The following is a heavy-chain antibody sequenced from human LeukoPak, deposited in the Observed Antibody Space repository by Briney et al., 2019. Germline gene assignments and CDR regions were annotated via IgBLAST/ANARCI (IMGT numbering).Heavy chain of an antibody. CDR1: GYTFNNYN. CDR2: INPNDDST. J-gene: IGHJ4*02. Sequence: ASVKVSCKASGYTFNNYNMHWVRQAPGQGLEWMGIINPNDDSTSYAQKFQGRVTMTRDTSTSTVYVELSSLRSEDTAVYYCARGLRTSGYSHWGQGTLVTVSS. V-gene: IGHV1-46*02. D-gene: IGHD3-22*01. CDR3: ARGLRTSGYSH.